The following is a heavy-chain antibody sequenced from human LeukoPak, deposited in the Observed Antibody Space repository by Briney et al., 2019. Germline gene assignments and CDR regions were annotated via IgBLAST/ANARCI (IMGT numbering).Heavy chain of an antibody. CDR3: AKGAFGSSMITDY. D-gene: IGHD2-2*01. CDR1: GFTFSIYG. V-gene: IGHV3-30*02. J-gene: IGHJ4*02. CDR2: IRYDGSNK. Sequence: GGSLRLSCAASGFTFSIYGMHWVRQAPGKGLEWVAFIRYDGSNKYYADSVKGRFTISRDNSKNTLYLQMNSLRAEDTAVYYCAKGAFGSSMITDYWGQGTLVTVSS.